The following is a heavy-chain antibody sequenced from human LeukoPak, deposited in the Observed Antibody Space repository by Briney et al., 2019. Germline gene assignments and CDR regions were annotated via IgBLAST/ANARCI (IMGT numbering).Heavy chain of an antibody. CDR1: GFTFSSYE. J-gene: IGHJ4*02. Sequence: GGSLRLSCAASGFTFSSYEMNWVRQAPGKGLEWVSYISSSGSTKHYAGSVKGRLTISRDNAKNSLYLQVNSLRAEDTAVYYCARGLYDSSGPLDYWGQGTLVTVSS. D-gene: IGHD3-22*01. CDR2: ISSSGSTK. CDR3: ARGLYDSSGPLDY. V-gene: IGHV3-48*03.